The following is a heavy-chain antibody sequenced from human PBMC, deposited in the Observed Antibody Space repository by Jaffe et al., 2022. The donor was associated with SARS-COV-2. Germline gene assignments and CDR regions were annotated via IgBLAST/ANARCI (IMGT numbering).Heavy chain of an antibody. CDR1: GYTFTSYG. J-gene: IGHJ3*02. D-gene: IGHD2-2*01. CDR3: ARDRPLNIVVVPAAINDAFDI. V-gene: IGHV1-18*01. Sequence: QVQLVQSGAEVKKPGASVKVSCKASGYTFTSYGISWVRQAPGQGLEWMGWISAYNGNTNYAQKLQGRVTMTTDTSTSTAYMELRSLRSDDTAVYYCARDRPLNIVVVPAAINDAFDIWGQGTMVTVSS. CDR2: ISAYNGNT.